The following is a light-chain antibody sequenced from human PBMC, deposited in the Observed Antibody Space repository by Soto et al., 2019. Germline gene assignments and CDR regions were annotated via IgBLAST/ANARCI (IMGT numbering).Light chain of an antibody. CDR1: SSNIGSNY. J-gene: IGLJ2*01. Sequence: QSVLTQPPSASGTPGQRVTISCSGSSSNIGSNYVYWYQQYPGEAPKLVISEVSNRPSGVSNRFSGSKSGNTASLTISGLQAEDEADYYCCSYTSSTTPLFGGGTKLTVL. V-gene: IGLV2-14*01. CDR3: CSYTSSTTPL. CDR2: EVS.